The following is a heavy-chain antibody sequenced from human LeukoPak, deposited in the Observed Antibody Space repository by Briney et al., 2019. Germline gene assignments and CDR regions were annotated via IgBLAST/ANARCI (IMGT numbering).Heavy chain of an antibody. CDR2: ISGSGSHT. Sequence: GESLRLSCAASGLTFSDYYISWISKAPGKGLEWVSYISGSGSHTTYADSVRGRFTISRDNAKNSLSLQVNSLRADDTAVYYCARVGSTVAAGTPDYWGQGTLVTVSS. D-gene: IGHD6-13*01. CDR1: GLTFSDYY. V-gene: IGHV3-11*06. J-gene: IGHJ4*02. CDR3: ARVGSTVAAGTPDY.